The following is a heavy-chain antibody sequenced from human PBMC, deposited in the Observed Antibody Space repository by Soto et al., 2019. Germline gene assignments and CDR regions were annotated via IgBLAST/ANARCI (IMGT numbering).Heavy chain of an antibody. D-gene: IGHD4-4*01. CDR3: ATQGRTTTEFDF. V-gene: IGHV1-3*01. J-gene: IGHJ4*02. CDR2: INAGNGDT. Sequence: ASVKVSCKASGYSFSTFAIHWVRQAPGQRLEWMGWINAGNGDTKYSEKFQGRVTITGRTSASTAYMDLSSLRSEDTAVYYCATQGRTTTEFDFWGQGTPVTVS. CDR1: GYSFSTFA.